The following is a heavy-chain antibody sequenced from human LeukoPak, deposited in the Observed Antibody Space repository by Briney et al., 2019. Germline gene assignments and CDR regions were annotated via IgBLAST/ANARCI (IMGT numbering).Heavy chain of an antibody. Sequence: ASVKVSCKVSGYTLTELSMHWVRQAPGKGLEWMGGFDPEDGETIYAQKFQGRVTMTGDTSTDTAYMELSSLRSEDTAVYYCARSMLNNWFDPWGQGTLVTVSS. CDR1: GYTLTELS. CDR3: ARSMLNNWFDP. CDR2: FDPEDGET. J-gene: IGHJ5*02. V-gene: IGHV1-24*01. D-gene: IGHD2-8*01.